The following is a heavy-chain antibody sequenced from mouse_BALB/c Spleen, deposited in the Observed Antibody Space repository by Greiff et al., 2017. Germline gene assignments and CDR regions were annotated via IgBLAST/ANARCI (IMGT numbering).Heavy chain of an antibody. V-gene: IGHV1-4*01. CDR2: INPSTGYT. CDR3: ASGPRGYYFDY. CDR1: GYTFTSYT. Sequence: QVQLQQSGAELARPGASVKLSCKASGYTFTSYTMHWVKQRPGQGLEWIGYINPSTGYTEYNQKFKDKATLTADKSSSTAYMQLSSLTSEDSAVYYCASGPRGYYFDYWGQGTTLTVSS. J-gene: IGHJ2*01.